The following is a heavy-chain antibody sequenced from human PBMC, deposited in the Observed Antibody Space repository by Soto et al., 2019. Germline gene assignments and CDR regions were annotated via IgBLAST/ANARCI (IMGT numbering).Heavy chain of an antibody. J-gene: IGHJ2*01. D-gene: IGHD7-27*01. CDR2: ISGSGGST. CDR3: AKRNTNWGLGNWYFDL. Sequence: GGSLRLSCAASGFTFSSYAMSWVRQAPGKGLEWVSAISGSGGSTYYADSVKGRFTISRDNSKNTLYLQMNSLRAEDTAVYYCAKRNTNWGLGNWYFDLWGRGTLVTVSS. CDR1: GFTFSSYA. V-gene: IGHV3-23*01.